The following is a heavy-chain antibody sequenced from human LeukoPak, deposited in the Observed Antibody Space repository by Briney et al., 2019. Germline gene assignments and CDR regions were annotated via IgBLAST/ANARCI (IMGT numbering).Heavy chain of an antibody. CDR3: ARHRGGYVYYFDY. V-gene: IGHV4-30-4*08. Sequence: PSETLSLTCTVSGGSITGGGYFWSWLRQPPGRGLEWIGYIYYSGSTYYNPSLKSRLTISVDTSKNQFSLKLSSVTAADTAVYYCARHRGGYVYYFDYWGQGTLVTVSS. CDR2: IYYSGST. D-gene: IGHD5-12*01. CDR1: GGSITGGGYF. J-gene: IGHJ4*02.